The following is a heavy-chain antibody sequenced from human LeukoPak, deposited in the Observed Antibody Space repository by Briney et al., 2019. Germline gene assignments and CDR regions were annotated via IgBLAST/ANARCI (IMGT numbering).Heavy chain of an antibody. CDR2: IYYSGST. J-gene: IGHJ5*02. CDR3: ARGEYCSSTSCSRFDP. Sequence: PSETLSLTCTVSGGSINSFYWSWIRQPPGKGLEWIGYIYYSGSTNYNPSLKSRVTISVDTSKNQFSLKLSSVTAADTAVYYCARGEYCSSTSCSRFDPWGQGTLVTVSS. V-gene: IGHV4-59*01. CDR1: GGSINSFY. D-gene: IGHD2-2*01.